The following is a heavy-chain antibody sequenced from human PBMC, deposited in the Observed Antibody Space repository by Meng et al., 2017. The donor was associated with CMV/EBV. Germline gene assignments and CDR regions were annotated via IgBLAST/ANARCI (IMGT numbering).Heavy chain of an antibody. Sequence: GSLRLSCTVSGGSISSSSYYWGWIRQPPGKGLEWIGSIYYSGSTYYNPSLKSRVTISVNTSKNQFSLKLSSVIAADTAVYYCARDRDMYSSSWYPFDYWGQGTLVTVSS. CDR3: ARDRDMYSSSWYPFDY. CDR2: IYYSGST. D-gene: IGHD6-13*01. CDR1: GGSISSSSYY. J-gene: IGHJ4*02. V-gene: IGHV4-39*07.